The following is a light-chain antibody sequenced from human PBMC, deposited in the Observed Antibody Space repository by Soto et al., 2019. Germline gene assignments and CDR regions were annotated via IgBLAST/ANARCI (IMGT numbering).Light chain of an antibody. Sequence: DIQLTQAPSFVTASVGEQVAITCRASQGISSYLAWYQQKPGKAPKLLIYAASTLQSGVPSRFSGSGAGTEFTLTISSLQPEDFATYYCQQLNSYRTFGQGTKVDIK. CDR1: QGISSY. CDR3: QQLNSYRT. J-gene: IGKJ1*01. V-gene: IGKV1-9*01. CDR2: AAS.